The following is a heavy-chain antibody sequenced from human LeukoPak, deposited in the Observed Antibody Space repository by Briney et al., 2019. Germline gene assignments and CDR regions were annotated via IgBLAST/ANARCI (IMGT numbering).Heavy chain of an antibody. CDR3: AREEKQLDLIYYYYMDV. D-gene: IGHD6-13*01. J-gene: IGHJ6*03. CDR1: GGSISSYY. Sequence: SETLSLTCTVSGGSISSYYWSWIRKPAGKGLEWIGRIYISGSTNYNPSLKSRVTMSVDMSKNQFSLKLNSVTAADTAVYYCAREEKQLDLIYYYYMDVWGKGTTVTVSS. V-gene: IGHV4-4*07. CDR2: IYISGST.